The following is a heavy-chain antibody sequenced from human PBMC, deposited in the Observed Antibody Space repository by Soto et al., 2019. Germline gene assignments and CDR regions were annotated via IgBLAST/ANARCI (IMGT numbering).Heavy chain of an antibody. J-gene: IGHJ6*04. CDR3: AREGVVVAEKYHYYGMDS. Sequence: QVQLVQSGAEVKKPGSSVKVSCKASAGTFSSYAFSWVRQAPGQGLEWMGRIIPIFDTRNYAQKFQGRVTITTDESTRTAYVELSSLRADDTAVYYCAREGVVVAEKYHYYGMDSWGEGTTVTVSS. V-gene: IGHV1-69*05. D-gene: IGHD2-15*01. CDR1: AGTFSSYA. CDR2: IIPIFDTR.